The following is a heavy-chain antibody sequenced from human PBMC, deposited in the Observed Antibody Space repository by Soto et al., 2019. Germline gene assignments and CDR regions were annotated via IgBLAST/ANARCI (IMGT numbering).Heavy chain of an antibody. Sequence: EVQLVESGGGLVQPGRSLRLSCAASGFTFDDYAMHWVRQAPGKGLEWVSGISWNSGSIGYADSVKGRFTISRDNAKNSLYLQMNSLGAEDTALYYCAKDKAMVRGVILDYWGQGTLVTVSS. J-gene: IGHJ4*02. CDR3: AKDKAMVRGVILDY. CDR1: GFTFDDYA. CDR2: ISWNSGSI. D-gene: IGHD3-10*01. V-gene: IGHV3-9*01.